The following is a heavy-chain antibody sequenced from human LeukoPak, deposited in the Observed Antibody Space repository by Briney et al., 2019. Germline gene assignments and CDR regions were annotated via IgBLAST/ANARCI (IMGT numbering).Heavy chain of an antibody. V-gene: IGHV4-4*02. CDR1: RGSISSNNW. D-gene: IGHD3-10*01. CDR2: IYHSGST. CDR3: ARDSHYFGSGSDNTPYNWFDP. J-gene: IGHJ5*02. Sequence: SGTLSLTCAVSRGSISSNNWWSWVRQPPGKRLEWIAEIYHSGSTNYNPSLKSRVTISVDKSKNQFSLKLSSVTAADTAVYYCARDSHYFGSGSDNTPYNWFDPWGQGTLVTVSS.